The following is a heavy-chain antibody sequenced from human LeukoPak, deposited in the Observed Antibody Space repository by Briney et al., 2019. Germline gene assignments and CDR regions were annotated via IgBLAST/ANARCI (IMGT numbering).Heavy chain of an antibody. CDR3: AKDWGPYSGSYSPFDY. CDR1: GFTFSSYG. Sequence: GGSLRLSCAASGFTFSSYGMHWVRQAPGKGLEWVAFIRYDGSNKYYADSVKGRFTISRDNSKNTLYLQMNSLRAEDTAVYYCAKDWGPYSGSYSPFDYWGQGTLVTVSS. J-gene: IGHJ4*02. D-gene: IGHD1-26*01. V-gene: IGHV3-30*02. CDR2: IRYDGSNK.